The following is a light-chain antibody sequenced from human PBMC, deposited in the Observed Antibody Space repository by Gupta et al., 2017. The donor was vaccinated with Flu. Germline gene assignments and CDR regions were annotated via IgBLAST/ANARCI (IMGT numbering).Light chain of an antibody. Sequence: QSVLTQPPSASGTPGQRVTISCSGSSSNIGSNTVNWYQQLPGTAPKLLSYSNNQRPSGVPDRFSGSKSGTSASLAISGLQSEDEADYYCAAWDDSLMRVFGGGTKLTVL. CDR2: SNN. CDR3: AAWDDSLMRV. CDR1: SSNIGSNT. J-gene: IGLJ3*02. V-gene: IGLV1-44*01.